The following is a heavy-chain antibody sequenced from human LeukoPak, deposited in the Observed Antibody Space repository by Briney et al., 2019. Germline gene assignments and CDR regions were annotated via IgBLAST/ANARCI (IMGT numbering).Heavy chain of an antibody. CDR1: GFIFSTYW. J-gene: IGHJ4*02. CDR2: IKQDGSEK. CDR3: ARGNSSTTCPHFDF. V-gene: IGHV3-7*03. Sequence: GGSPTLSCAASGFIFSTYWMNWVRQAPGKGLEWVANIKQDGSEKYYVESVKGRFTISRDNAKNSLYLQMNSLRAEDTAVYYCARGNSSTTCPHFDFWGQGTLVTVSS. D-gene: IGHD2-2*01.